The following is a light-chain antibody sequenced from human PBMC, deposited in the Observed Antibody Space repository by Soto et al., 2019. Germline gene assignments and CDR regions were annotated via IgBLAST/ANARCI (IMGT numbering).Light chain of an antibody. J-gene: IGLJ1*01. CDR3: RSYTSSSTLV. CDR1: SSDVGGHNY. CDR2: DVS. Sequence: QSALTQPASVSGSPGQSITISCTGTSSDVGGHNYVSWYQQHPGKAPKLMIYDVSNRPSGVSNRFSGSKSGNTASLTISGLQAEDEDDYYCRSYTSSSTLVFGTGTKLTVL. V-gene: IGLV2-14*01.